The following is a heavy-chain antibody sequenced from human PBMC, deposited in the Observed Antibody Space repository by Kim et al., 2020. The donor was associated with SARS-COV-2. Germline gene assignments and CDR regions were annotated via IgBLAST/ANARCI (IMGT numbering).Heavy chain of an antibody. CDR3: ARTLGYCSGGSCYSSYYYGMDV. V-gene: IGHV3-30-3*01. Sequence: GGSLRLSCAASGFTFSSYAMHWVRQAPGKGLEWVAVISYDGSNKYYADSVKGRFTISRDNSKNTLYLQMNSLRAEDTAVYYCARTLGYCSGGSCYSSYYYGMDVWGQGTTVTVSS. CDR1: GFTFSSYA. D-gene: IGHD2-15*01. CDR2: ISYDGSNK. J-gene: IGHJ6*02.